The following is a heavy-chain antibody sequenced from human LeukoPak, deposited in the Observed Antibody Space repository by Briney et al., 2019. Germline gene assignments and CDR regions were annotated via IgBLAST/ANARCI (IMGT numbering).Heavy chain of an antibody. J-gene: IGHJ6*02. D-gene: IGHD3-10*01. CDR3: ARIAYGSGDPNYYGMDV. Sequence: SETLSLTCTVSGYSISSGYYWGWIRQPPGKGLEWIGSIYHSGSTYYNPSLKSRVTISVDTSKNQFSLKLGSVTAADTAVYYCARIAYGSGDPNYYGMDVWGQGTTVTVSS. CDR1: GYSISSGYY. V-gene: IGHV4-38-2*02. CDR2: IYHSGST.